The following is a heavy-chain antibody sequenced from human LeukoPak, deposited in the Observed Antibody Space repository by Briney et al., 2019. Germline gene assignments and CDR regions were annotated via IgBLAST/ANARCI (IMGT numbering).Heavy chain of an antibody. J-gene: IGHJ4*02. V-gene: IGHV1-2*02. D-gene: IGHD4-23*01. Sequence: ASVKVSCKASGYTFTGYYIHWVRQAPGQGLEWMGWINPNSGGANYAQKFQGRVTMTRDTSISTAYMELGRLRSDDTAIYYCVKVVTPNRYSDYWGQGTLVTVSS. CDR3: VKVVTPNRYSDY. CDR2: INPNSGGA. CDR1: GYTFTGYY.